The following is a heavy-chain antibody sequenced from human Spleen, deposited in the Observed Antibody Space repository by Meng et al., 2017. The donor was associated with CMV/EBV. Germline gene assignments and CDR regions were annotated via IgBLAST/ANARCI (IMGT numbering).Heavy chain of an antibody. CDR2: IYSGGST. V-gene: IGHV3-53*05. J-gene: IGHJ6*02. CDR3: ARDRVRGTTVPGDYYYYYYGMDV. Sequence: GGSLRLACAASGFTVSSNYMSCVRQSPGKGLEWVSVIYSGGSTYYADYVKGRFTSSRDNSKNTLYLQMNSLRAEDTAVYYCARDRVRGTTVPGDYYYYYYGMDVWGQGTTVTVSS. CDR1: GFTVSSNY. D-gene: IGHD3-10*01.